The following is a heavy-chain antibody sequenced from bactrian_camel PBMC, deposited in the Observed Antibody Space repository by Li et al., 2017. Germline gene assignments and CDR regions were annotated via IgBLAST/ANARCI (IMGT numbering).Heavy chain of an antibody. CDR2: VYTGYGNK. CDR1: RDTYTDTC. CDR3: VAGWRLPWNRCVDSGTWGAPNY. D-gene: IGHD5*01. V-gene: IGHV3S54*01. J-gene: IGHJ4*01. Sequence: QLVESGGGSVQAGGSLRLACTAPRDTYTDTCMGWFRQSPGQEREGVAAVYTGYGNKYYAPSVKGRFTISHDNANNTVYLQMNGLKADDTAMYYCVAGWRLPWNRCVDSGTWGAPNYWGQGTQVTVS.